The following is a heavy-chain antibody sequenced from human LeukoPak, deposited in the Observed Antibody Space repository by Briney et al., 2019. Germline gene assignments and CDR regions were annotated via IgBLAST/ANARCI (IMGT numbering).Heavy chain of an antibody. CDR3: ARGRGWDFWSGYPLYYFDY. Sequence: ASVKVSCKASGGTFSSYAISWVRQAPGQGLEWMGGIIPIFGTANYAQKFQGRVTITRNTSISTAYMELSSLRSEDTAVYYCARGRGWDFWSGYPLYYFDYWGQGTLVTVSS. CDR1: GGTFSSYA. V-gene: IGHV1-69*05. J-gene: IGHJ4*02. D-gene: IGHD3-3*01. CDR2: IIPIFGTA.